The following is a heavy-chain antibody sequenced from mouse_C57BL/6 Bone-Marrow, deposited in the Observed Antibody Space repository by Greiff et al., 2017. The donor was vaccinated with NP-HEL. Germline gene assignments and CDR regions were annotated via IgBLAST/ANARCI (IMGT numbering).Heavy chain of an antibody. CDR2: INPNNGGT. CDR3: ATLYDYDRGYYAMDY. V-gene: IGHV1-26*01. CDR1: GYTFTDYY. D-gene: IGHD2-4*01. J-gene: IGHJ4*01. Sequence: EVQLQQSGPELVKPGASVKISCKASGYTFTDYYMNWVKQSHGKSLEWIGDINPNNGGTSYNQKFKGKATLTVDKSSSTAYMELRSLTSEDSAVYYCATLYDYDRGYYAMDYWGQGTSVTVSS.